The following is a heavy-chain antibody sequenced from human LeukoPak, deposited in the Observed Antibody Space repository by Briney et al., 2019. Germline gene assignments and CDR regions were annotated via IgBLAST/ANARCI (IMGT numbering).Heavy chain of an antibody. D-gene: IGHD6-13*01. CDR1: GASIGSFY. CDR2: LYNSGDT. Sequence: RASETLSLTCTVSGASIGSFYWVWIRQPAGKGLEWIGRLYNSGDTNYSPSLRSRVTMPVDTSKNQFSLKLKSVTAADTAVYYCARGVEASGVGFYAFDIWGQGTMVTVSS. CDR3: ARGVEASGVGFYAFDI. J-gene: IGHJ3*02. V-gene: IGHV4-4*07.